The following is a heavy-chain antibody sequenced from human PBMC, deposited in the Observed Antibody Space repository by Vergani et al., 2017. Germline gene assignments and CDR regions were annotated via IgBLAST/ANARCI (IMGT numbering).Heavy chain of an antibody. V-gene: IGHV3-30*04. J-gene: IGHJ4*02. CDR2: ISYDGSNK. CDR1: GFTFSSYA. Sequence: QVQLVESGGGVVQPGRSLRLSCAASGFTFSSYAMHWVRQAPGKGLEWVAVISYDGSNKYYADSVKGRFTISRDNSKNTLYLQMNSLRAEDTAVYYCASAGGGHDSGYDFLVGYWGQGTLVTVSS. CDR3: ASAGGGHDSGYDFLVGY. D-gene: IGHD5-12*01.